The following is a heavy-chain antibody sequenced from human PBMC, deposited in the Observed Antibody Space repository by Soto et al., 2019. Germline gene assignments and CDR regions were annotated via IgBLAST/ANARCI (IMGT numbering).Heavy chain of an antibody. CDR1: GFTFSTYG. V-gene: IGHV3-33*01. D-gene: IGHD1-26*01. J-gene: IGHJ4*02. CDR2: IWYDGSHK. Sequence: PGGSLRLSCAASGFTFSTYGMHWVRQAPGTGLEWVAVIWYDGSHKDYADSVKCRFTISRDNSKNTLYLQMNSLRVEDTAVYYCARAVGPFDYWGQGTLVTVSS. CDR3: ARAVGPFDY.